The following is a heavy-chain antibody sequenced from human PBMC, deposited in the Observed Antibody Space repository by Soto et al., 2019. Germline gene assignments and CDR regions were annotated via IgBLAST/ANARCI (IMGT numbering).Heavy chain of an antibody. CDR2: ISYDGSNK. J-gene: IGHJ4*02. D-gene: IGHD6-19*01. Sequence: QVQLVESGGGVVQPGRSLRLSCAASGFTFSSYAMHWVRQAPGKGLEWVAVISYDGSNKYYADSVKGRFTISRDNSKNTLYLQMNSLRAEDTAVYYCAREGAIAVAGGFDYWGQGTLVTVSS. V-gene: IGHV3-30-3*01. CDR3: AREGAIAVAGGFDY. CDR1: GFTFSSYA.